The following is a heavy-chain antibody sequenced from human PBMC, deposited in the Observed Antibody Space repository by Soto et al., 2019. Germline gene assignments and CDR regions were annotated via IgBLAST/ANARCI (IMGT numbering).Heavy chain of an antibody. Sequence: SETLSLTCTVSGGSVSSGSYYWSWIRQPPGKGLEWIGYIYYSGSTNYNPSLKSRVTISVDTSKNQFSLKLSSVTAADTAVYYCARDRGVEYSYGYNYYYGMDVWGQGTTVTV. CDR3: ARDRGVEYSYGYNYYYGMDV. D-gene: IGHD5-18*01. CDR1: GGSVSSGSYY. CDR2: IYYSGST. J-gene: IGHJ6*02. V-gene: IGHV4-61*01.